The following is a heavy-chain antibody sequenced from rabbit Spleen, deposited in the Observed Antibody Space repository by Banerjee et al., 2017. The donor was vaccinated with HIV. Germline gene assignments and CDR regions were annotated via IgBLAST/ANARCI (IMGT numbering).Heavy chain of an antibody. Sequence: EESGGDLVKPGASLTLTCTASGFSFSSRYYMCWVRQAPGKGLEWIACIASGSSGDTYYASWATGRFTISRTSSITVTLQMTSLTAADTATYFCARDLIGIIGWNFYLWGPGTLVTVS. CDR1: GFSFSSRYY. J-gene: IGHJ4*01. CDR2: IASGSSGDT. CDR3: ARDLIGIIGWNFYL. D-gene: IGHD1-1*01. V-gene: IGHV1S40*01.